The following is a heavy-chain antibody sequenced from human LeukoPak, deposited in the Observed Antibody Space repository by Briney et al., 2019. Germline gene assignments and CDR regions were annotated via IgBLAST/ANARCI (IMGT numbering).Heavy chain of an antibody. CDR3: AREVGITGTTLYWFDP. V-gene: IGHV1-46*01. CDR2: INPSGGST. Sequence: VASVKVSCTASGYTFTSYYMHWVRQAPGQGLEWMGIINPSGGSTSYAQKFQGRVTMTRDTSTSTVYMELSSLRSEDTAVYYCAREVGITGTTLYWFDPWGQGTLVTVSS. J-gene: IGHJ5*02. D-gene: IGHD1-20*01. CDR1: GYTFTSYY.